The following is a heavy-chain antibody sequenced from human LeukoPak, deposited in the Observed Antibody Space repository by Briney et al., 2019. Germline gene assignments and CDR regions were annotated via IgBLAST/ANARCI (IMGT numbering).Heavy chain of an antibody. D-gene: IGHD5-18*01. CDR2: ISSSSSYI. CDR1: GFTFSSYG. J-gene: IGHJ4*02. CDR3: ATGSGANTAMVRDGFDY. Sequence: KSGGSLRLSCAASGFTFSSYGMNWVRQAPGKGLEWVSSISSSSSYIYYADSVRGRFTISRDNAKNSLYLQMNSLRAEDTAVYYCATGSGANTAMVRDGFDYWGQGTLVTVSS. V-gene: IGHV3-21*01.